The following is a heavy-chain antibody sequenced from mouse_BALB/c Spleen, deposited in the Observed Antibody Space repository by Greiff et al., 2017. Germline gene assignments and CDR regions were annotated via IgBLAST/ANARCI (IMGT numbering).Heavy chain of an antibody. D-gene: IGHD2-4*01. J-gene: IGHJ4*01. V-gene: IGHV5-12-1*01. Sequence: EVQGVESGGGLVKPGGSLKLSCAASGFAFSSYDMSWVRQTPEKRLEWVAYISSGGGSTYYPDTVKGRFTISRDNAKNTLYLQMSSLKSEYTAMYYCARQPMITTRSSYAMDYWGQGTSVTVSS. CDR1: GFAFSSYD. CDR3: ARQPMITTRSSYAMDY. CDR2: ISSGGGST.